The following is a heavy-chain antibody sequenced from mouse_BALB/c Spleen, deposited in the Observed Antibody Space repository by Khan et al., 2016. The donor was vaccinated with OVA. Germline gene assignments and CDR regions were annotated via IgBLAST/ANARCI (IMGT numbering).Heavy chain of an antibody. CDR3: ARSTYRPAFAY. CDR1: GDSITSGY. V-gene: IGHV3-8*02. D-gene: IGHD2-14*01. CDR2: MIYTGYT. J-gene: IGHJ3*01. Sequence: EVKLLESGPSLVKPSQTLSLTCSVTGDSITSGYWSWIRKFPGNKLEYMGYMIYTGYTDYNPSLKSRLAITRHTSKNQYYLQLNSVTTEDTATYYVARSTYRPAFAYWGQGTLVTVSA.